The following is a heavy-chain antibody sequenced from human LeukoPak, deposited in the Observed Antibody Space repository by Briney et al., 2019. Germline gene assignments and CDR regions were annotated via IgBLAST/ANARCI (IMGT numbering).Heavy chain of an antibody. CDR3: ASPWVGYCSGGSCYELDY. J-gene: IGHJ4*02. CDR2: INPSGGST. V-gene: IGHV1-46*01. Sequence: ASVKVSCKASGYTFTSYYMHWVRQAPGQGLEWMGIINPSGGSTSYAQKFQGRVTMTRDMSTSTAYMELRSLRSEDTAVYYCASPWVGYCSGGSCYELDYWGQGTLVTVSS. CDR1: GYTFTSYY. D-gene: IGHD2-15*01.